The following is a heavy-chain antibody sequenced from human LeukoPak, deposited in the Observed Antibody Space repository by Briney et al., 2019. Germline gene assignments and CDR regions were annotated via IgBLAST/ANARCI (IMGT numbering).Heavy chain of an antibody. CDR2: ISGSGGST. Sequence: GGSLRLSCAASGFTFSSYAVSWVRQAPGKGLEWVSAISGSGGSTYYADSVKGRFTISRDNSKNTLYLQMNSLRAEDTAVYYCAKDPEVLRFLEWLTWGQGTLVTVSS. V-gene: IGHV3-23*01. J-gene: IGHJ5*02. CDR3: AKDPEVLRFLEWLT. D-gene: IGHD3-3*01. CDR1: GFTFSSYA.